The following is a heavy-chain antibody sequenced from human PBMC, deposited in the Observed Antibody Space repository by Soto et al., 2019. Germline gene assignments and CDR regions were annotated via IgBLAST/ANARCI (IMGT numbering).Heavy chain of an antibody. CDR2: IYSDGNT. J-gene: IGHJ4*02. D-gene: IGHD3-10*01. V-gene: IGHV3-53*04. Sequence: EVQLVESGGGLVQPGGPLRLSCAASGFSVSRNYMSWVRQAPGKGLEWVSVIYSDGNTYYADSVKGRFTISRHNSKNTLYLQMNSLRPEDTAVYYCARDPGDSGSGSVSYWGQGTLITVSS. CDR3: ARDPGDSGSGSVSY. CDR1: GFSVSRNY.